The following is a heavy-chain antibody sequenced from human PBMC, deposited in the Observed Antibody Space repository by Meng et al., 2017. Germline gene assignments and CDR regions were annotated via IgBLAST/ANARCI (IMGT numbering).Heavy chain of an antibody. Sequence: RPLEEWGPGLVKPSETLSLTCTASGGSISSSSYYWGWIRQPPGKGLEWIGSIYYSGSTYYNPSLKSRVTISVDTSKNQFSLKLSSVTAADTAVYYCARDGIAAAGTGRSYFQHWGQGTLVTVSS. CDR3: ARDGIAAAGTGRSYFQH. D-gene: IGHD6-13*01. CDR1: GGSISSSSYY. CDR2: IYYSGST. J-gene: IGHJ1*01. V-gene: IGHV4-39*07.